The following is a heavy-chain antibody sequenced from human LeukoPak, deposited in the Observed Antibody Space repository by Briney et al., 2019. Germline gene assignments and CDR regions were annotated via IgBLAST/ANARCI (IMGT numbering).Heavy chain of an antibody. Sequence: GGSLRLSCAASGFTFSSYGMSWVRQAPGKGLEWVSAISGSGGSTYYADSVKGRFTISRDNSKNTLYLQMNSLRAEDTAVYYCAKDKYSGYDCFDVWGKGTTVTIFS. CDR3: AKDKYSGYDCFDV. CDR2: ISGSGGST. D-gene: IGHD5-12*01. V-gene: IGHV3-23*01. J-gene: IGHJ6*04. CDR1: GFTFSSYG.